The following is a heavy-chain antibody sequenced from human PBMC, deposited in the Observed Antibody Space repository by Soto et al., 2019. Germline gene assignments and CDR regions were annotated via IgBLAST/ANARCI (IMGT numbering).Heavy chain of an antibody. V-gene: IGHV3-53*01. Sequence: EVQVVESGGGLVQPGGSLRLSCAVSGFTVTINYMGWVRQAPGKGLEWVSVIYSGGTIYYADSVKGRFTISRDTSKNTLYLQMNSLRGDDTAVYYCHGYGYWGQGTLVTVSS. J-gene: IGHJ4*02. D-gene: IGHD5-12*01. CDR3: HGYGY. CDR1: GFTVTINY. CDR2: IYSGGTI.